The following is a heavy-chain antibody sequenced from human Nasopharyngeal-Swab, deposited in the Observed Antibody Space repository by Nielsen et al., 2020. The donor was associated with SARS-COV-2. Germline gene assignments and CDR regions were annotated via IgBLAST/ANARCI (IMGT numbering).Heavy chain of an antibody. V-gene: IGHV5-51*01. CDR2: IYPGDSDT. CDR1: GYVSSSYW. J-gene: IGHJ5*02. Sequence: GESLKSSCKASGYVSSSYWIGWVRPMPGKGLDWMGIIYPGDSDTRSDPSFQGQVTISADTSISTAYLQWSSLKASDTAMYYCARADTTIFGVFTDYLPNWFDPWGQGTLVTVSS. D-gene: IGHD3-3*01. CDR3: ARADTTIFGVFTDYLPNWFDP.